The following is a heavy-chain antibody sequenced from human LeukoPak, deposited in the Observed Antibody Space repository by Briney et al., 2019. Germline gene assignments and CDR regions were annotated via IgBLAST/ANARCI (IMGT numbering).Heavy chain of an antibody. CDR2: IYYSGST. V-gene: IGHV4-39*07. CDR3: ARGWVAAAGPFDY. D-gene: IGHD6-13*01. CDR1: GGSISSSSYY. J-gene: IGHJ4*02. Sequence: SETLSLTCTVSGGSISSSSYYWGWIRQPPGKGLEWFGSIYYSGSTYYNPSLKSRVTISVDTSKNQFSLKLSSVTAADTAVYYCARGWVAAAGPFDYWGQGTLVTVSS.